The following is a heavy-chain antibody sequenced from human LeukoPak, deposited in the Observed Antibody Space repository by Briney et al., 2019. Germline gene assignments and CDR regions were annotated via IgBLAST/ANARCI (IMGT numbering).Heavy chain of an antibody. V-gene: IGHV1-69*04. D-gene: IGHD6-13*01. J-gene: IGHJ6*02. CDR2: IIPILGIA. CDR1: GGTFSSYA. CDR3: AREAFGAAAAFAPERYYYYGMDV. Sequence: GASVKVSCKASGGTFSSYAISWVRQAPGQGLEWMGRIIPILGIANYAQKFQGRVTITADKSTSTAYMELSSLRSEDTAVYYCAREAFGAAAAFAPERYYYYGMDVWGQGTTVTVSS.